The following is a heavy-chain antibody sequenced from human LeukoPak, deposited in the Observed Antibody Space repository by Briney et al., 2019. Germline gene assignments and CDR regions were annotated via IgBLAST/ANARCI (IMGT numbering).Heavy chain of an antibody. D-gene: IGHD3-10*01. CDR3: AKELLWFGESMDFDY. CDR2: ISGSGGST. CDR1: GCTFSSYA. Sequence: GGSLRLSCAASGCTFSSYAMSWVRQAPGKGLEWVSAISGSGGSTYYADSVKGRFTISRDNSKNTLYLQMNSLRAEDTAVYYCAKELLWFGESMDFDYWGQGTLVTVSS. V-gene: IGHV3-23*01. J-gene: IGHJ4*02.